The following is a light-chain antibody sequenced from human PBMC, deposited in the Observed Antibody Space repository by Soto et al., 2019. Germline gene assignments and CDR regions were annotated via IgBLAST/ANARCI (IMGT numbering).Light chain of an antibody. CDR1: SSDVGDNY. CDR2: DVS. Sequence: QSALTQPASVSGSPGQSITISCTGTSSDVGDNYVSWYQQHPGKAPKLMIYDVSSRPSGGSNRFSASKSGNTASLTISGLQAEDESDYYCSSYPSSSTLVVFGGGTKLTVL. J-gene: IGLJ2*01. V-gene: IGLV2-14*01. CDR3: SSYPSSSTLVV.